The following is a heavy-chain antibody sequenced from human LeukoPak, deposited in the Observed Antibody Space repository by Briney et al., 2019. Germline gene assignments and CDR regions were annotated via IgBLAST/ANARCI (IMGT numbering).Heavy chain of an antibody. J-gene: IGHJ4*02. V-gene: IGHV1-24*01. CDR1: GYTLTELS. CDR3: ATDGGYAKFFDY. D-gene: IGHD5-12*01. CDR2: FDPEDGET. Sequence: ASVKVSCKVSGYTLTELSMHWVRQAPGKGLEWVGGFDPEDGETIYAQKFQGRVTMTEDTSTDTAYMELSSLRSEDTAVYYCATDGGYAKFFDYWGQGTLVTVSS.